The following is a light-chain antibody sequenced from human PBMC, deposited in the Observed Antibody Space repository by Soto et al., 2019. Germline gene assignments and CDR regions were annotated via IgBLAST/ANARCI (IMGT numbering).Light chain of an antibody. V-gene: IGLV2-14*01. CDR2: DVT. Sequence: QSVLTQPASVSGSPGQSITISCTGTSSDVGGYNYVSWYQQYPGKAPKLMIYDVTNRPSGVSNRFSGSKSGNTASLTISGLRAEDEADYYCGSYRFSTVVFGPGTKLTAL. CDR3: GSYRFSTVV. J-gene: IGLJ1*01. CDR1: SSDVGGYNY.